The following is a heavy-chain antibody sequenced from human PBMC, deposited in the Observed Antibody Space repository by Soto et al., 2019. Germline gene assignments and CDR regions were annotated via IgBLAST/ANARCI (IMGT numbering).Heavy chain of an antibody. CDR2: INHSGST. V-gene: IGHV4-34*01. CDR3: ARTSRFDC. Sequence: SETLSLTCAVYCGSFSSYYWSWIRQPPGKGLEWIGEINHSGSTNYNPSLKSRVTMSADTSKNQFSLKLSSVTAADTAVYYCARTSRFDCWGQGTLVTVSS. D-gene: IGHD6-6*01. CDR1: CGSFSSYY. J-gene: IGHJ4*02.